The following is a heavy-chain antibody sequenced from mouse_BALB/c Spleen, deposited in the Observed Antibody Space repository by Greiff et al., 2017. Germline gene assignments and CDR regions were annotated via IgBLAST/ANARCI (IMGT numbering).Heavy chain of an antibody. Sequence: EAKLMESGGGLVQPGGSRKLSCAASGFTFSSFGMHWVRQAPEKGLEWVAYISSGSSTIYYADTVKGRFTISRDNPKNTLFLQMTSLRSEDTAMYYCARGIGTGYFDYWGQGTTLTVSS. V-gene: IGHV5-17*02. D-gene: IGHD4-1*01. CDR1: GFTFSSFG. J-gene: IGHJ2*01. CDR3: ARGIGTGYFDY. CDR2: ISSGSSTI.